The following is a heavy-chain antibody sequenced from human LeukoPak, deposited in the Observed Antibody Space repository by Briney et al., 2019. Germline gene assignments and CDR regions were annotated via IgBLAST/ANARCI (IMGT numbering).Heavy chain of an antibody. Sequence: PSETLSLTCTVSGGSISSSSYYWGWIRQPPGKGLEWIGSIYYSGSTYYNPSLKSRVTISVDTSKNQFSLKLSSVTAADTAVYYCARDDDSGYSYGYGHFDYWGQGTLVTVSS. D-gene: IGHD5-18*01. CDR3: ARDDDSGYSYGYGHFDY. CDR2: IYYSGST. J-gene: IGHJ4*02. CDR1: GGSISSSSYY. V-gene: IGHV4-39*07.